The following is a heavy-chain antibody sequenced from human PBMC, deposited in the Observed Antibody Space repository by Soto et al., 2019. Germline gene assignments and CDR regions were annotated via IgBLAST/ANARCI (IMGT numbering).Heavy chain of an antibody. CDR1: GFIFSSYW. V-gene: IGHV3-74*01. J-gene: IGHJ5*02. CDR3: ARDYQAGTLLPWFDP. CDR2: ISSDGSNT. Sequence: PGGSLKLSCAASGFIFSSYWMHWVRQAPGKGLVWVSGISSDGSNTYYADSVKGRFTISRDNSKNTLYLQMNSLRAEDTAVYYCARDYQAGTLLPWFDPWGQGTLVTVSS. D-gene: IGHD1-7*01.